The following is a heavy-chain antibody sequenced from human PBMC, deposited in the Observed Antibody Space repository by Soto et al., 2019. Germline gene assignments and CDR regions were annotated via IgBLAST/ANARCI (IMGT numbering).Heavy chain of an antibody. J-gene: IGHJ4*02. CDR3: ARGYRRGGVGELFGY. V-gene: IGHV4-34*01. CDR2: INHSGST. CDR1: GGSFSGYY. D-gene: IGHD3-10*01. Sequence: QVQLQQWGAGLLKPSETLSLTCAVYGGSFSGYYWSWIRQPPGKGLEWIGEINHSGSTNYNPSLKSRVTISVDPSKNQFSLKLSLVTAADTAVYYCARGYRRGGVGELFGYWGQGTLVTVSS.